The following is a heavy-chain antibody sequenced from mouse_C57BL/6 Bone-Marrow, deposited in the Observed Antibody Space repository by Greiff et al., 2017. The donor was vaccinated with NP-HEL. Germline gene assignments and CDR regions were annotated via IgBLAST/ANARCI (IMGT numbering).Heavy chain of an antibody. CDR1: GYTFTSYW. CDR3: ARSYSNYGFAY. J-gene: IGHJ3*01. Sequence: QVQLQQPGAELVKPGASVKLSCKASGYTFTSYWMHWVKQRPGQGLEWIGMFHPNSGSTNYNEKFKSKATLTVDKSSSTAYMQLSSLTSEDSAVYYCARSYSNYGFAYWGQGTLVTVSA. V-gene: IGHV1-64*01. CDR2: FHPNSGST. D-gene: IGHD2-5*01.